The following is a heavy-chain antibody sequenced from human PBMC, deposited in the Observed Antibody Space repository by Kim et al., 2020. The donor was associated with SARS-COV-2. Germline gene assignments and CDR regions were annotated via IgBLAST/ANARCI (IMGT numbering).Heavy chain of an antibody. J-gene: IGHJ5*02. CDR3: AAITMVRGVITNWFDP. V-gene: IGHV5-10-1*01. D-gene: IGHD3-10*01. Sequence: GESLKISCKGSGYSFTSYWISWVRQMPGKGLEWMGRIDPSDSYTNYSPSFQGHVTISADKSISTAYLQWSSLKASDTAMYYCAAITMVRGVITNWFDPWGQGTLVTVSS. CDR1: GYSFTSYW. CDR2: IDPSDSYT.